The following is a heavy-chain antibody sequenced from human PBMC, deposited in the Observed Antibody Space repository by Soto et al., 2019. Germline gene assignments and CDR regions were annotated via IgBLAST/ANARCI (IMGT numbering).Heavy chain of an antibody. CDR3: ARAVSSSIPSTSGWFDP. CDR1: GFTFSSYS. J-gene: IGHJ5*02. Sequence: RRLSCAASGFTFSSYSMPWVRQATGTGLEWEAVISYDGSNKYYGDYVKGRFTISRDNSKNTLYLQMNSLRAEDTAVYYCARAVSSSIPSTSGWFDPWRQVTLVPVSS. CDR2: ISYDGSNK. V-gene: IGHV3-30-3*01.